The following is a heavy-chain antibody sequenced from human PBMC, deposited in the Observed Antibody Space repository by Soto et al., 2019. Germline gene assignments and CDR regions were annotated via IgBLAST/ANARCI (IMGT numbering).Heavy chain of an antibody. J-gene: IGHJ6*02. Sequence: QVQLVESGGGVVQPGRSLRLSCAASGFTFSSYGMHWVRQAPGKGLEWVAGISYDGSNQYYADSVKGRFTLSRDNCKNTLYLQMNSLSAEDTAVYSCANANYYYGMDVWGQGTTVTVSS. CDR2: ISYDGSNQ. V-gene: IGHV3-30*18. CDR1: GFTFSSYG. CDR3: ANANYYYGMDV.